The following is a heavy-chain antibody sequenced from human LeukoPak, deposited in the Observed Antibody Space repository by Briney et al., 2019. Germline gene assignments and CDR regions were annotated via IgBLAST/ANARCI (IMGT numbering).Heavy chain of an antibody. D-gene: IGHD1-26*01. CDR2: ISSGSNYI. CDR1: GFTFSSYS. CDR3: ARESMGSAFDI. V-gene: IGHV3-21*01. Sequence: PGGTLTLSCAASGFTFSSYSMNWVRQAPGKGPEWVSSISSGSNYIYYADSVKGRFTISRDNAKNSLYLQMSSLRVEDTAVYYCARESMGSAFDIWGQGTMVTVSS. J-gene: IGHJ3*02.